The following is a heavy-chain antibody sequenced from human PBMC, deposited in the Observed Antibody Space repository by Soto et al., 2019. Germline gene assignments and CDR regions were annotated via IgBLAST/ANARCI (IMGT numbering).Heavy chain of an antibody. D-gene: IGHD6-13*01. CDR1: GYSFTSYW. V-gene: IGHV5-51*01. Sequence: GESLKISCKGSGYSFTSYWIGWVRQMPGKGLEWMGIIYPGDSDTRYSPSFQGQVTISADKSISTAYLHWSSLRASDTAMYYCARQYSSSPYSFDPWGQGTLVTVSS. J-gene: IGHJ5*02. CDR3: ARQYSSSPYSFDP. CDR2: IYPGDSDT.